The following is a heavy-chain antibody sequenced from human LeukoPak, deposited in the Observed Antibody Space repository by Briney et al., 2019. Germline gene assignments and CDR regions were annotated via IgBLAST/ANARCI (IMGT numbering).Heavy chain of an antibody. CDR2: IYSGGST. CDR3: ARVMRPNWIQLSFDY. J-gene: IGHJ4*02. V-gene: IGHV3-53*01. D-gene: IGHD5-18*01. Sequence: PGGSLRLSCAASGFTVSSNYMSWVRQAPGKGLEWVSVIYSGGSTYYADSVKGRFTISRDNSKNTLYLQMDSLRAEDTAVYYCARVMRPNWIQLSFDYWGQGTLVTVSS. CDR1: GFTVSSNY.